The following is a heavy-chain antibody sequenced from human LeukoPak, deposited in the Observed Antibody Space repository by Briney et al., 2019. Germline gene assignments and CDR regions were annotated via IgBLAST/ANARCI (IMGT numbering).Heavy chain of an antibody. CDR1: GGTFSSYA. CDR3: ARRATGTTNDYYYYGMDV. Sequence: ASVKLSCKASGGTFSSYAISWVRQAPGQGLEWMGGIIPIFGTANYAQKFQGRVTITADESTSTAYMELSSLRSEDTAVYYCARRATGTTNDYYYYGMDVWGQGTTVTVSS. J-gene: IGHJ6*02. CDR2: IIPIFGTA. D-gene: IGHD1-1*01. V-gene: IGHV1-69*13.